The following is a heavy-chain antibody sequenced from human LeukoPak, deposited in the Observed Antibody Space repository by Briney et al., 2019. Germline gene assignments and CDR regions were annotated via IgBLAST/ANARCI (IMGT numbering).Heavy chain of an antibody. CDR1: GFTFDDYA. CDR2: ISGDGGST. V-gene: IGHV3-43*02. CDR3: AKVPGTAMVWPYYFDY. J-gene: IGHJ4*02. D-gene: IGHD5-18*01. Sequence: GASLRLSCAASGFTFDDYAMHWVRQVPGKGLEWVSLISGDGGSTYYAGSVKGRFTISRDNSKNSLYLQMNSLRTEDTALYYCAKVPGTAMVWPYYFDYWGQGTLVTVSS.